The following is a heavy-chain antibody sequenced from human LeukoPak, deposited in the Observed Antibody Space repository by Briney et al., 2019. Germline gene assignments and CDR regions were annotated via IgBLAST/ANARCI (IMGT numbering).Heavy chain of an antibody. V-gene: IGHV4-61*02. J-gene: IGHJ4*02. CDR3: ARESATSGSTD. CDR1: GGSISSSRTYY. D-gene: IGHD3-10*01. CDR2: IFTSGNS. Sequence: SETLSLTCDVSGGSISSSRTYYWGWIRQPAGKGLEWIGRIFTSGNSNYNPSLTSRVTISLDTSKDQFSLRLSSVTAADTAFYYCARESATSGSTDWGQGTLVTVSS.